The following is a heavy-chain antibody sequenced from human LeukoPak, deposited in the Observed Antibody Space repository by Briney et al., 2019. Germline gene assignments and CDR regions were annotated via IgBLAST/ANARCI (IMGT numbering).Heavy chain of an antibody. CDR3: ARRRYCGADCSVGY. V-gene: IGHV1-18*01. Sequence: ASVKVSCTASGYTFTTYGISWVRQAPGQGLEWMGWISGYNGITNYAQKVQGRVTMTTDTSTSTAYMELRSLRSDDTAVYYCARRRYCGADCSVGYWGQGTLVTVSS. CDR2: ISGYNGIT. J-gene: IGHJ4*02. D-gene: IGHD2-21*02. CDR1: GYTFTTYG.